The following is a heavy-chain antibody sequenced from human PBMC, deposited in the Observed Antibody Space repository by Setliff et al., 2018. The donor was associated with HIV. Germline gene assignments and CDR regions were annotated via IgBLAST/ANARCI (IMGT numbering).Heavy chain of an antibody. V-gene: IGHV1-46*01. J-gene: IGHJ4*02. D-gene: IGHD3-10*01. CDR1: GYTFTSYY. CDR2: INPSGGST. CDR3: ARGKVVRGVIPSYYFDY. Sequence: ASVKVSCKASGYTFTSYYMHWVRQAPGQGLEWMGIINPSGGSTSYAQKFQGRVTMTRDTSTSTVDMELSSLRSEDTAVYYGARGKVVRGVIPSYYFDYWGQGTLVTVSS.